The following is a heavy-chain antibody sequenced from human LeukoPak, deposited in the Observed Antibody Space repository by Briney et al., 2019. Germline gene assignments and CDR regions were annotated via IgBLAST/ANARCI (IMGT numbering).Heavy chain of an antibody. CDR3: ARVGAHDYGDY. V-gene: IGHV4-59*12. CDR1: GGFISRYY. J-gene: IGHJ4*02. CDR2: IHYSGRT. Sequence: PSETLSLTCTVSGGFISRYYWSWIRQSPGKRLEWVGYIHYSGRTNYNPSLKSRVTISVDTSKNQFSLKLSSVTAADTAVYYCARVGAHDYGDYWGQGTLVTVSS. D-gene: IGHD3-10*01.